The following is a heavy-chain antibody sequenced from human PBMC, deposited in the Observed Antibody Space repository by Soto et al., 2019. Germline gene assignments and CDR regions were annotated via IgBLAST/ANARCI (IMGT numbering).Heavy chain of an antibody. CDR3: AKKYSYGSRTHLYHFDC. D-gene: IGHD3-10*01. CDR1: GFTFSNYA. CDR2: ITGGGGDT. J-gene: IGHJ4*02. V-gene: IGHV3-23*01. Sequence: PGGSLRLSCAASGFTFSNYAMSWVRQAPGKGLEWVSTITGGGGDTYHADSVKGRFTISRDNSKNTLYMQMNSLRAEDTAVYYCAKKYSYGSRTHLYHFDCWGQAPLVTVSS.